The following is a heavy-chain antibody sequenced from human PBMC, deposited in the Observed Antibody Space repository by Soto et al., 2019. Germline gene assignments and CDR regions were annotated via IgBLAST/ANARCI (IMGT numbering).Heavy chain of an antibody. CDR2: SNIGNGNT. V-gene: IGHV1-3*04. CDR3: ACEPLCGGVCYDHWLDP. D-gene: IGHD2-21*02. J-gene: IGHJ5*02. CDR1: GYTFTSYA. Sequence: QVQLVQSGAEVKKPGASVRVSCRTSGYTFTSYAIHWVRQAPGQGLEWMAWSNIGNGNTKYSQKFQGRVTVSRDTSASTAYMELSSLSSEDTAVYYCACEPLCGGVCYDHWLDPWGQGTLVTVSS.